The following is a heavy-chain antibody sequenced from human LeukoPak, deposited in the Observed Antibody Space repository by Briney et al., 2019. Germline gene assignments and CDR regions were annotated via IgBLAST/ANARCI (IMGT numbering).Heavy chain of an antibody. CDR1: GYTFTSHH. CDR2: INPTGGST. D-gene: IGHD6-19*01. Sequence: GASVKVSCKASGYTFTSHHMYWVRQAPGQGFEWMGLINPTGGSTNYAQRFQGRVTMTRDTSTSTVFVELNSLRSDDTAVYYCARGPPLYSSGWELDYWGQGALVTVSS. V-gene: IGHV1-46*01. CDR3: ARGPPLYSSGWELDY. J-gene: IGHJ4*02.